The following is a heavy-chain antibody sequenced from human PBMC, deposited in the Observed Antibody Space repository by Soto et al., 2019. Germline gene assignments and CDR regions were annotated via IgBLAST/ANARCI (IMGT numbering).Heavy chain of an antibody. Sequence: PSETLSLTCTVSGGSISSYYWSWIRQPPGKGLEWIGYIYHSGSTYYNPSLKSRVTISVDRSKNQFSLKLSSVTAADTAVYYCARRPPYSSSWVWFDPWGQGTLVTVSS. V-gene: IGHV4-59*12. CDR2: IYHSGST. J-gene: IGHJ5*02. D-gene: IGHD6-13*01. CDR1: GGSISSYY. CDR3: ARRPPYSSSWVWFDP.